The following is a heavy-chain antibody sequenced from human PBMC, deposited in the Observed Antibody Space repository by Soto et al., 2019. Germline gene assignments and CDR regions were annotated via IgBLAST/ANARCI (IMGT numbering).Heavy chain of an antibody. D-gene: IGHD6-6*01. CDR1: GGSVSSGSYY. V-gene: IGHV4-61*01. CDR2: IYASGST. CDR3: ARERPDGARLDP. Sequence: SETLSLTCTVSGGSVSSGSYYWSWIRQPPGKGLEWIGYIYASGSTNYNPSLRSRVTISVDTSKNQFSLKLSSVTAADTAVYYCARERPDGARLDPWGQGTLVTVSS. J-gene: IGHJ5*02.